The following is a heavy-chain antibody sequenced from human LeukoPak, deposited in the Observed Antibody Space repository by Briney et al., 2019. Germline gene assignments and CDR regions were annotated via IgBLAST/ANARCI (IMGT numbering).Heavy chain of an antibody. J-gene: IGHJ3*02. Sequence: SETLSLTCAVYGGSFSGYYWSWIRQPPGKGLEWIGEINHSGSTNYNPSLKSRVTISVDTSKNQFSLKLSSVTAADTAVYYCARSYDSSGYYDFGAAFDIWGQGTMVTVSS. D-gene: IGHD3-22*01. CDR2: INHSGST. CDR1: GGSFSGYY. CDR3: ARSYDSSGYYDFGAAFDI. V-gene: IGHV4-34*01.